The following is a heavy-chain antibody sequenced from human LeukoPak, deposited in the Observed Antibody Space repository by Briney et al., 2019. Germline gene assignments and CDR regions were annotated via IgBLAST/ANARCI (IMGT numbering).Heavy chain of an antibody. Sequence: ASVKVSCKAAGYTFTTYDINWVRQDAGQGLEWMGWMNPHSGNAGYAQKFQGRVTMTRDTSISTAYMELSSLRSEDTAVYYCARIPHRVPHNWFDPWGQGTLVTVSS. CDR3: ARIPHRVPHNWFDP. CDR1: GYTFTTYD. CDR2: MNPHSGNA. D-gene: IGHD2-2*01. J-gene: IGHJ5*02. V-gene: IGHV1-8*01.